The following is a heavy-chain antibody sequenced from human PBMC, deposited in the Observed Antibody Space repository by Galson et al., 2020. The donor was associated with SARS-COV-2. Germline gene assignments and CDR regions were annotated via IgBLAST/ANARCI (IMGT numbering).Heavy chain of an antibody. V-gene: IGHV3-23*01. Sequence: GGSLRLSCAASGFTFSSYAMNWVRQAPGKGLEWVSVISSSRGFTYYADSVKGRFTISRDNSKNTLYLQMNSLGAEDTAVYYCAKGGYCSGGSCYYDAFDIWGQGTMVIVSS. J-gene: IGHJ3*02. CDR1: GFTFSSYA. D-gene: IGHD2-15*01. CDR3: AKGGYCSGGSCYYDAFDI. CDR2: ISSSRGFT.